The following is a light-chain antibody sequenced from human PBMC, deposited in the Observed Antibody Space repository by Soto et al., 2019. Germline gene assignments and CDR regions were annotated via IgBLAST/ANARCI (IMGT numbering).Light chain of an antibody. CDR3: QSYDSSLSALYV. CDR2: GNS. Sequence: QSVLKQTPSVSGAPGQSVTISCTGSSSNIGAGYDVHWYQQLPGTAPKLLIYGNSNRPSGVPDRFSGSKSGTSASLAITGLQAEDEADYYCQSYDSSLSALYVFGTGTKVTVL. CDR1: SSNIGAGYD. J-gene: IGLJ1*01. V-gene: IGLV1-40*01.